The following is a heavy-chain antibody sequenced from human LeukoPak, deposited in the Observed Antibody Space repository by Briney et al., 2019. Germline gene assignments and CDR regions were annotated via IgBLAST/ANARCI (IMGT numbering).Heavy chain of an antibody. J-gene: IGHJ6*02. CDR3: ARDWVEMAPAV. V-gene: IGHV3-21*01. CDR1: GFTFSSYS. CDR2: ISSSSSYT. Sequence: GGSLRLSCAASGFTFSSYSMNWVRQAPGKGLEWVSTISSSSSYTNYADSVKGRFTISRDNAKNSLYLQMNSLRAEDTAVYYCARDWVEMAPAVWGQGTTVTVSS. D-gene: IGHD5-24*01.